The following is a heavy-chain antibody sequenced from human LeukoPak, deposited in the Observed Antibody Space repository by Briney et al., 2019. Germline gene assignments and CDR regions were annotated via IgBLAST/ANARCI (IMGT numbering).Heavy chain of an antibody. CDR2: MKQDGSEK. CDR1: GFTFSSSW. Sequence: PGGSLRLSCAASGFTFSSSWMTWVRQAPGKGLEWVANMKQDGSEKYYVDSVKGRFTISRDNAKNSLYLQMDSLRAEDTAVYYCARQGSTWRFDYWGQGTLVTVSS. D-gene: IGHD2-2*01. CDR3: ARQGSTWRFDY. V-gene: IGHV3-7*01. J-gene: IGHJ4*02.